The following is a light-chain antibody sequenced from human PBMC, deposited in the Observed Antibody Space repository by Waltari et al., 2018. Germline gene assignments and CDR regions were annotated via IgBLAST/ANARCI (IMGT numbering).Light chain of an antibody. CDR2: GAS. Sequence: VLTQSPGTLSLSPGEGVTLSCRASQSLTSYYLAWYQHKPGQAPRLLIYGASNRAAGIPDRFSGSGSGTDFTLTISRLEPEDSGVYYCQQYGGSPPYTFGQGTKLEI. CDR3: QQYGGSPPYT. V-gene: IGKV3-20*01. CDR1: QSLTSYY. J-gene: IGKJ2*01.